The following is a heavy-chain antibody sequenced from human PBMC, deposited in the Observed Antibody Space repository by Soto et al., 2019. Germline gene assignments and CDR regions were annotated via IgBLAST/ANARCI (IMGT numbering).Heavy chain of an antibody. V-gene: IGHV3-21*01. CDR3: VRSGTARLLRHSWFDT. D-gene: IGHD2-21*01. CDR1: GFTFNTYD. J-gene: IGHJ5*02. CDR2: ITTSSAYI. Sequence: EVQLVESGGGLVKPGGSLRLSCAASGFTFNTYDMNWVRQAPGKGLEWVSSITTSSAYIYYADSLKGRSTISRDNAKNSLFLQMNSLRAEETAVYYCVRSGTARLLRHSWFDTWGQGTLVTVAS.